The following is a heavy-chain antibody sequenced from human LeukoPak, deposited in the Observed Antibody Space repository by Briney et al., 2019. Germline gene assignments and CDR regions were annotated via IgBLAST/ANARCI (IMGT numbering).Heavy chain of an antibody. CDR1: GVSMSSYY. CDR3: ARRAATGYYFDS. Sequence: SETLSLTCTVSGVSMSSYYWSWIRHPPGKGLEWIGYIFSSGYTNYNPSLKSRITISVDTSKNQFYLKLSSVTAADTAVYYCARRAATGYYFDSWGQGTLVSVSS. V-gene: IGHV4-59*01. CDR2: IFSSGYT. D-gene: IGHD6-13*01. J-gene: IGHJ4*02.